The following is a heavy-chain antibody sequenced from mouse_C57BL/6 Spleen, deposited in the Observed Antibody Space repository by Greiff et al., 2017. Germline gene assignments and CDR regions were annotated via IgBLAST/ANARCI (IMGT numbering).Heavy chain of an antibody. V-gene: IGHV7-3*01. Sequence: EVQGVESGGGLVQPGGSLSLSCAASGFTFNDYYMSWVRQPPGKALEWLGFIRNKANGYPTEYSASVKGRFTVSSDNSQSILSLQMNALSAEDSATSYCAISVGWYYGSSYLWYFDVWGTGTTVTVSS. CDR3: AISVGWYYGSSYLWYFDV. CDR2: IRNKANGYPT. CDR1: GFTFNDYY. J-gene: IGHJ1*03. D-gene: IGHD1-1*01.